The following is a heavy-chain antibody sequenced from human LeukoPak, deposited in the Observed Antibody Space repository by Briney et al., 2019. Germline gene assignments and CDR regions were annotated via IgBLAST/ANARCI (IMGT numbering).Heavy chain of an antibody. CDR1: GGTFSSYA. J-gene: IGHJ5*02. D-gene: IGHD3-22*01. CDR3: ARDYYDSSGYYGQFDP. Sequence: SVKVSRKASGGTFSSYAISWVRQAPGQGLEWMGGIIPIFGTANYAQKFQGRVTITTDESTSTAYMELSSLRSEDTAVYYCARDYYDSSGYYGQFDPWGQGTLVTVSS. CDR2: IIPIFGTA. V-gene: IGHV1-69*05.